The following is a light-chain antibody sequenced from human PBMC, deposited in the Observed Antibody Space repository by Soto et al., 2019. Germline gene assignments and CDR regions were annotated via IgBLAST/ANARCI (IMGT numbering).Light chain of an antibody. J-gene: IGKJ3*01. CDR1: HPLGNY. CDR3: QLYGSSPLFT. Sequence: ENVLTQSPDTLSLSPGESATLFCRTSHPLGNYLAWFQQKPGQAPRLLIYGASRRASAIPDRFSGSGSGTDFTLTISRLEPEDFAVYWCQLYGSSPLFTFGPGTKVDIK. CDR2: GAS. V-gene: IGKV3-20*01.